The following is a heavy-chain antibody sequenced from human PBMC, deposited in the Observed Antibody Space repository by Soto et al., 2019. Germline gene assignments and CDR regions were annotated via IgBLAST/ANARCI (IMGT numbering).Heavy chain of an antibody. CDR3: ARSGGAFYMTTVTTMEFDY. V-gene: IGHV4-31*03. J-gene: IGHJ4*02. CDR2: IYYSGST. CDR1: GGSISSGGYY. Sequence: SETLSLTCTVSGGSISSGGYYWSWIRQHPGKGLEWIGYIYYSGSTYYNPSLKSRVTISVDTSKNQFSLKLSSVTAADTAVYYCARSGGAFYMTTVTTMEFDYWGQGTLVTVSS. D-gene: IGHD4-17*01.